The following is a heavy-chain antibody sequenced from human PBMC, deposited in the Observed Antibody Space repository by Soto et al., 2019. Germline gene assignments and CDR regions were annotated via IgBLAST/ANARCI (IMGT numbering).Heavy chain of an antibody. D-gene: IGHD6-6*01. CDR2: ISSSSSYT. CDR1: GFTFSDYY. J-gene: IGHJ4*02. CDR3: ARSRSIATRIGIEN. Sequence: LSLSCASSGFTFSDYYMSWIRQAPGKGLEWVSYISSSSSYTNYADSVKGRFTISRDNAKNSLYLQMNSLRAEDTAVYYCARSRSIATRIGIENWGQGTLVTVSS. V-gene: IGHV3-11*06.